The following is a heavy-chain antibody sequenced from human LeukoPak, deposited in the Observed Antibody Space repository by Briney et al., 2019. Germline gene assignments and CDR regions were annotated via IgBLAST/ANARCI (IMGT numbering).Heavy chain of an antibody. D-gene: IGHD1-26*01. J-gene: IGHJ4*02. Sequence: ASVKVSCKASGYTFTGYYMHWVRQAPGQGLEWMGWINPNSGGTNYAQKFQGRVTMTRDTSISTAYMELSRLRSDDTAVYYCARAYRDSGSYGGGGCYFDYWGQGTLVTVSS. CDR1: GYTFTGYY. CDR2: INPNSGGT. CDR3: ARAYRDSGSYGGGGCYFDY. V-gene: IGHV1-2*02.